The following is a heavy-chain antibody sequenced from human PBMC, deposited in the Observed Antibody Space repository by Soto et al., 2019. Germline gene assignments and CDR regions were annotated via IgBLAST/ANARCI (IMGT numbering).Heavy chain of an antibody. CDR3: ARPGRDWGALHY. D-gene: IGHD7-27*01. J-gene: IGHJ4*02. Sequence: TSETLSLTCTVSNDSISTYYWTWIRQPPGKGLEWIGFIYYSGSTNYNPSLQSRVTISVDTSKNQFSLKMNSVTAADTAVYYCARPGRDWGALHYWGQGTLVTVSS. CDR2: IYYSGST. CDR1: NDSISTYY. V-gene: IGHV4-59*08.